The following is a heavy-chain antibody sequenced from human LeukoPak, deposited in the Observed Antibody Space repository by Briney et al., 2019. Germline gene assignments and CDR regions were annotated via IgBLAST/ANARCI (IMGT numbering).Heavy chain of an antibody. D-gene: IGHD1/OR15-1a*01. CDR3: TRDRVAAVRGWNNRRASEGVDI. CDR2: MSDSGGA. Sequence: SETLSLTCTVSGDSISLYFWGCIRRCPGYGLEPTGLMSDSGGASFHSSFTSRVTISVDTAKNELSLKMAAVTTADTAIYFCTRDRVAAVRGWNNRRASEGVDIWGQGTVVTVSS. J-gene: IGHJ3*02. CDR1: GDSISLYF. V-gene: IGHV4-59*01.